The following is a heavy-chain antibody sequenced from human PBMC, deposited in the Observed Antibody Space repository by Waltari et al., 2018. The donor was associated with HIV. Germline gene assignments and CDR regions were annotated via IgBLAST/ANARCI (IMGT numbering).Heavy chain of an antibody. J-gene: IGHJ4*02. D-gene: IGHD3-10*01. CDR2: ITWNSASI. Sequence: EVHLVDSGGGLVRPGRSLRLSCAASGFTFADYAMPWVRQAPGKGLEWVSGITWNSASIAYAGSVEGRFTISRDNAKNSLYLQMNSLRAEDTALYYCARDGEFGSGSFYYFDYWGQGTLVTVSS. V-gene: IGHV3-9*01. CDR3: ARDGEFGSGSFYYFDY. CDR1: GFTFADYA.